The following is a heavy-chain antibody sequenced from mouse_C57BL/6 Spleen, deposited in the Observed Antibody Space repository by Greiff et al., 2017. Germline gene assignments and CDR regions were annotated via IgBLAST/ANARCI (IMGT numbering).Heavy chain of an antibody. D-gene: IGHD1-1*01. J-gene: IGHJ2*01. Sequence: QVQLQQSGAELARPGASVKMSCKASGYTFTSYTMHWVKQRPGQGLEWIGYINPSSGYTKYNQKFKDKATLTADKSSSTAYMQLSSLTSEDSAVYYCARDYGSRDYFDYWGQGTTLTVSS. CDR3: ARDYGSRDYFDY. CDR2: INPSSGYT. V-gene: IGHV1-4*01. CDR1: GYTFTSYT.